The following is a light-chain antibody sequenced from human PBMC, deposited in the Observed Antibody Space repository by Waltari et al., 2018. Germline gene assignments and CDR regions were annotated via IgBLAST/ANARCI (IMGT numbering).Light chain of an antibody. J-gene: IGKJ1*01. V-gene: IGKV2-30*02. CDR1: QSLVHTDGHNY. CDR2: KVS. CDR3: QHATHGLLT. Sequence: DVVMTQSPLSLPVSLREPASISCRSRQSLVHTDGHNYLNSFQQGPGQSPMRLIYKVSSRDSGVPDRFSGSGAGTDFTLNISRVDAEDVGIYYCQHATHGLLTFGQGTKVEIK.